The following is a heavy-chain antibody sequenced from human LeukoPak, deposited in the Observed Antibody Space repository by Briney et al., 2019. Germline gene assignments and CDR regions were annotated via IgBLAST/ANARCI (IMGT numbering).Heavy chain of an antibody. CDR3: AKDESIAAAGTVRDY. CDR2: ISGSVGST. D-gene: IGHD6-13*01. CDR1: GFTFRGHA. Sequence: GGSLRLSCAASGFTFRGHAMSWIRQAPGKGLEWVSAISGSVGSTYYADSVKGRFTISRDNSKNTLYLQMNSLRAEDTAVCYCAKDESIAAAGTVRDYWGQGTLVTVSS. V-gene: IGHV3-23*01. J-gene: IGHJ4*02.